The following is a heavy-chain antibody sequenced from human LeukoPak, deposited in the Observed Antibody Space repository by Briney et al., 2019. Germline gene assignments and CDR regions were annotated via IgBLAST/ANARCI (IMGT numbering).Heavy chain of an antibody. D-gene: IGHD5-12*01. CDR1: GYTFTVYY. CDR2: INPNSGGT. Sequence: ASVTVSCKASGYTFTVYYMHWVRQAPGQGLEWMGWINPNSGGTNYAQRFQGRVTMTRDTSINSAYMELSRLRSDDTAVYYCARVLGGFSYFEYWGQGTLVTVSS. J-gene: IGHJ4*02. CDR3: ARVLGGFSYFEY. V-gene: IGHV1-2*02.